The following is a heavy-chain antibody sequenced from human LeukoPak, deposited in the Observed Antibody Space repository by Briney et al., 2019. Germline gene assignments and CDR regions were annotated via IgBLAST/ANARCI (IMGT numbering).Heavy chain of an antibody. D-gene: IGHD2-21*02. V-gene: IGHV3-23*01. CDR1: GFTFSTYA. CDR2: VSGTGGRT. J-gene: IGHJ4*02. CDR3: AKERSRVVTATTYFDH. Sequence: QAGGSLRLSCAASGFTFSTYAMSWVRQAPGKGLEWVSVVSGTGGRTYYADSVKGRFTISRDNSKNTLYLQMNSLRAEDTAVYYCAKERSRVVTATTYFDHWGQGTLVTVSS.